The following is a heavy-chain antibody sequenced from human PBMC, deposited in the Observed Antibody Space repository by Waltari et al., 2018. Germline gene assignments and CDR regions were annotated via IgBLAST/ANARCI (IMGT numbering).Heavy chain of an antibody. D-gene: IGHD3-10*01. CDR1: GYSFTSYW. J-gene: IGHJ4*02. V-gene: IGHV5-51*01. CDR2: IYPGDSDT. Sequence: EVQLVQSGAEVKKPGESLKISCTGSGYSFTSYWLVLVLQRPGKGLEWMGIIYPGDSDTRYSPSFQGQVTISADKSISTAYLQWSSLKASDTAMYYCARVVIRGVITSFDYWGQGTLVTVSS. CDR3: ARVVIRGVITSFDY.